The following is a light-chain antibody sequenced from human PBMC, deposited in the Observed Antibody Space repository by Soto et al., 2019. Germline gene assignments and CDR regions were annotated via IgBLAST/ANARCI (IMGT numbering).Light chain of an antibody. Sequence: IQMTQSPSTLSASVGDRVTITCRASPSISSWLAWYQQKPGKAPKLLIYDASSLDSGVPSRCSGSGSGTEFTLTISSLQPDDFATYYCQQYNSYPMYTFGQGTKLEIK. V-gene: IGKV1-5*01. CDR1: PSISSW. CDR2: DAS. CDR3: QQYNSYPMYT. J-gene: IGKJ2*01.